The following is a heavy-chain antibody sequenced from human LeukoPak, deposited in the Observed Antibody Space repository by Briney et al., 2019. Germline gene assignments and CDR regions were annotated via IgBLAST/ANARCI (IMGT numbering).Heavy chain of an antibody. CDR3: ARVLGNWYFDC. D-gene: IGHD1-26*01. J-gene: IGHJ4*02. Sequence: PGGSLRLSCAASGFTVSSNYMSWVRQVPGKGLEWVSVIYSGGSAYYADSVKGRFTISRDNSKNTLYLQMNSLRAEDTAVYYCARVLGNWYFDCWGQGALVTVSS. CDR1: GFTVSSNY. V-gene: IGHV3-53*01. CDR2: IYSGGSA.